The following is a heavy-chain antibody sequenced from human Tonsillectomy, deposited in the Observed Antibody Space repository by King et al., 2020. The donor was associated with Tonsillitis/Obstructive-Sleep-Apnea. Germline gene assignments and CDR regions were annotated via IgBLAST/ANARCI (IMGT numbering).Heavy chain of an antibody. CDR2: ISAYNGNT. D-gene: IGHD2-2*03. V-gene: IGHV1-18*01. J-gene: IGHJ4*02. Sequence: VQLVESGAEVKKPGASVKVSCKASGYTFTSYGIGWVRQAPGQGLEWMGGISAYNGNTNYAQKLQGRVTMTTDTSTRTAYMELRSLRSDDTAVYYCARDGYCSSTSCYYFDYWGQGTLVTVSS. CDR3: ARDGYCSSTSCYYFDY. CDR1: GYTFTSYG.